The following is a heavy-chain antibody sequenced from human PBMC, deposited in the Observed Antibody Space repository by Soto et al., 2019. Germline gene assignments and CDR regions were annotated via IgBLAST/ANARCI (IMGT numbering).Heavy chain of an antibody. CDR3: ARAEIVVVPAAHYYYYYMDV. J-gene: IGHJ6*03. V-gene: IGHV4-34*01. D-gene: IGHD2-2*01. CDR1: GGSFSGYY. Sequence: SETLSLTCAVYGGSFSGYYWSWIRQPPGKGLEWIGEITHSGSTNYNPSLKSRVTISVDTSKNQFSLKLSSVTAADTAVYYCARAEIVVVPAAHYYYYYMDVWGKGTTVTV. CDR2: ITHSGST.